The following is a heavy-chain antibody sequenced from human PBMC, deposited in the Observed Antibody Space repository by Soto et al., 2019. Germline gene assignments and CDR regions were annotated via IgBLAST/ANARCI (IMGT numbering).Heavy chain of an antibody. J-gene: IGHJ4*02. CDR1: GFTFSSYV. D-gene: IGHD3-3*01. CDR3: AKGGAEYDFWSGQFDY. V-gene: IGHV3-30-3*01. CDR2: VSYDGSNK. Sequence: QVQLVESGGGVVQPGRSLRLSCVASGFTFSSYVSHWVRQAPGKGLEWVAVVSYDGSNKYYADSVKGRFTISRDNSKNTVYLQMNSLRDEDTAVYYCAKGGAEYDFWSGQFDYWGQGTLVTVSS.